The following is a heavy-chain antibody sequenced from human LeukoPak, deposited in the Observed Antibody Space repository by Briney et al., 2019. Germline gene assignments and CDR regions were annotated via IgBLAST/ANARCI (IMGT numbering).Heavy chain of an antibody. J-gene: IGHJ5*02. CDR2: INHSGST. V-gene: IGHV4-34*01. D-gene: IGHD6-19*01. CDR1: GGSFSGYY. Sequence: SETLSLTCAVYGGSFSGYYWSWIRQPPGKGLEWIGEINHSGSTNYNPSLKSRVTISVDTSKNQFSLKLSSVTAADTAVYYCARDYLEYSSGWKPGDWFDPWGQGTLVTVSS. CDR3: ARDYLEYSSGWKPGDWFDP.